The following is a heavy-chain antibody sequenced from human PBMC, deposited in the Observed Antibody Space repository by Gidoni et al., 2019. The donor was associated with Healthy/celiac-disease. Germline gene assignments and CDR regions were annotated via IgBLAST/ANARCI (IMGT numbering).Heavy chain of an antibody. D-gene: IGHD2-15*01. J-gene: IGHJ4*02. V-gene: IGHV3-23*01. Sequence: EVQLLASGGGLVQPGGSLRPSCAAPGFTFRSYAMSWVRQAPGKGLEWVSAISGSGGSTYYADSVKGRCTISRDNSKNTLYLQMNSLRAEDTAVYYCAKTPRIVVVVASFDYWGQGTLVTVSS. CDR1: GFTFRSYA. CDR3: AKTPRIVVVVASFDY. CDR2: ISGSGGST.